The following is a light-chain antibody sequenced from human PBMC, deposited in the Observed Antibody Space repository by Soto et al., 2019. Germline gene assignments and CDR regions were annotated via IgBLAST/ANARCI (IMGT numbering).Light chain of an antibody. Sequence: DIVMTQSPDSLAVSLGERATINCKSSQSVLESSNNKNYLAWYQQKPGQPPKLLIYWASARESGVPDRFSGSGSGTDFTLTISSLQAEDVAVYYCQQYSSTPFTFGPGTKVDIK. J-gene: IGKJ3*01. CDR1: QSVLESSNNKNY. V-gene: IGKV4-1*01. CDR3: QQYSSTPFT. CDR2: WAS.